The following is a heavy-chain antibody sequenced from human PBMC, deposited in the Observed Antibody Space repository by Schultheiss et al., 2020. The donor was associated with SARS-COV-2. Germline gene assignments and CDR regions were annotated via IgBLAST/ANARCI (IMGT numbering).Heavy chain of an antibody. CDR2: INHSGST. CDR1: GGSFSGYY. CDR3: ARQYSGSLDP. J-gene: IGHJ5*02. Sequence: SETLSLTCAVYGGSFSGYYWSWIRQPPGKGLEWIGEINHSGSTNYNPSLKSRVTISVDTSKNQFSLKLSSMTAADTAVYYCARQYSGSLDPWGQGTLVTVSS. D-gene: IGHD1-26*01. V-gene: IGHV4-34*01.